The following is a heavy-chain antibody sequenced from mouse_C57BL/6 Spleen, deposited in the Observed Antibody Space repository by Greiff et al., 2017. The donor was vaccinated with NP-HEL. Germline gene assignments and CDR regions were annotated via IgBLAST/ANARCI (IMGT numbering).Heavy chain of an antibody. Sequence: QVQLQQPGAELVKPGASVKLSCKASGYTFTSYWMHWVKQRPGQGLEWIGRIHPNSGSTNYNEKFKSKATLTVDKSSSTAYMQLSSLTSEDSAVYYCARGGSSYWYFDVWGTGTTVTVSS. D-gene: IGHD1-1*01. CDR1: GYTFTSYW. CDR3: ARGGSSYWYFDV. V-gene: IGHV1-64*01. CDR2: IHPNSGST. J-gene: IGHJ1*03.